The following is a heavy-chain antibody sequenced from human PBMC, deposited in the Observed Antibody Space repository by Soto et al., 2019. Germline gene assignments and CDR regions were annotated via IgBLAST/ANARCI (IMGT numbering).Heavy chain of an antibody. Sequence: VESLKISCKGSGYSFTSYWIGWVRQIPWKGLEWMGIIYPGESDTRYSPSFQGQVTISADKSISTAYLQWSSLKASDTAMYYCARLISAIVGATNDAFDIWGKGKMVTV. J-gene: IGHJ3*02. CDR2: IYPGESDT. D-gene: IGHD1-26*01. CDR3: ARLISAIVGATNDAFDI. V-gene: IGHV5-51*01. CDR1: GYSFTSYW.